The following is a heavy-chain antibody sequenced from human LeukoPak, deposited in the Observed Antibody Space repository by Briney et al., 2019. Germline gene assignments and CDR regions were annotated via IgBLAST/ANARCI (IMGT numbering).Heavy chain of an antibody. Sequence: GGSLRLSCAVSGFTFSSYSMNWVRQAPGKGLEWVSYISSSSNTIYYADSVKGRFTISRDNAKNSLYLQMNSLRDEDTAVYYCARDILTKQAYSGYDNWGQGTLVTVSS. V-gene: IGHV3-48*02. D-gene: IGHD5-12*01. J-gene: IGHJ4*02. CDR3: ARDILTKQAYSGYDN. CDR2: ISSSSNTI. CDR1: GFTFSSYS.